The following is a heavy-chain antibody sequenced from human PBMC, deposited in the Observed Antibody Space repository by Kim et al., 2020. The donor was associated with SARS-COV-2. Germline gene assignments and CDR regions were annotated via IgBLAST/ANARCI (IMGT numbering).Heavy chain of an antibody. V-gene: IGHV3-43D*03. D-gene: IGHD3-10*01. Sequence: GGSLRLSCAASGFTFADYAMHWFRQAPGKGLEWVSLISWDGGSTYYADSVKGRFTISRDNSKNSLYLQMNSLRAEDTALYYCAKGMVRGVITLTPFDYWGQGTLVTVSS. J-gene: IGHJ4*02. CDR1: GFTFADYA. CDR2: ISWDGGST. CDR3: AKGMVRGVITLTPFDY.